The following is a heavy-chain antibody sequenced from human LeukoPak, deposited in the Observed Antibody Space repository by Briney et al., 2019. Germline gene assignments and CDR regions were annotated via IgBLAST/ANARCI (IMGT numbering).Heavy chain of an antibody. J-gene: IGHJ3*02. D-gene: IGHD3-22*01. Sequence: SVKVSCKASGGTFSSYAISWVRQAPGQGLEWMGGIIPIFGTANYAQKFQGRVKITTDESTSTAYMELSSLRSEDTAVYYCAGTYYYESSGFDAFDIWGQGTMVTVSS. CDR3: AGTYYYESSGFDAFDI. CDR2: IIPIFGTA. CDR1: GGTFSSYA. V-gene: IGHV1-69*05.